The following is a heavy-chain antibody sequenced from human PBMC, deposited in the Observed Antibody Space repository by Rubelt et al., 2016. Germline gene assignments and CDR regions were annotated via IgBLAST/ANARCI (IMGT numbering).Heavy chain of an antibody. CDR3: AKALASSAWQDFAY. V-gene: IGHV3-23*04. J-gene: IGHJ4*02. Sequence: EVQLVEAGGGLVQRGGSLRLSCAASGFTFSTYGMTWVRQAPGKGLEWVSAISGSGGSTYYADSVKGRFTISRDNSKNTLYLQMNSLRAEDTAVYYCAKALASSAWQDFAYWGQGTLVTVSS. D-gene: IGHD6-19*01. CDR1: GFTFSTYG. CDR2: ISGSGGST.